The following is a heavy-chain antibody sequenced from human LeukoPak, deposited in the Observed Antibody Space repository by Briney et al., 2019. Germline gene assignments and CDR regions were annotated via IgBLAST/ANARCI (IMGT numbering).Heavy chain of an antibody. V-gene: IGHV1-8*01. CDR1: GNSLISYD. D-gene: IGHD5-12*01. J-gene: IGHJ4*02. CDR3: ATNIASGRDY. Sequence: GASVKVSCKASGNSLISYDINWVRQATGQGLEWMAWMNPKTGNTGYAQRFQGRLTLTRNTSIGTAYMELSSLRSADTAVYFYATNIASGRDYWGQGTLITVSS. CDR2: MNPKTGNT.